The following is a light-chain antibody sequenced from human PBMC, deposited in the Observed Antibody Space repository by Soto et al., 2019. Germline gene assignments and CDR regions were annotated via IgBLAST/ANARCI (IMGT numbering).Light chain of an antibody. CDR2: KDS. Sequence: SYELTQPPSVSVSPGQTARITCSGDALPQQYAYWYQQKPGQAPVLVIYKDSDTPSGIPERFSGSSSGTTVTLTISGVQAEDEADYYCQSADSSGTVVFGGGTKLTVL. CDR1: ALPQQY. V-gene: IGLV3-25*03. CDR3: QSADSSGTVV. J-gene: IGLJ2*01.